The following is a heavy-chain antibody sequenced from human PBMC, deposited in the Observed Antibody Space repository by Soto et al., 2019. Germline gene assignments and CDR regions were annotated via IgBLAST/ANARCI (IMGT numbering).Heavy chain of an antibody. J-gene: IGHJ6*02. CDR3: ARVGSSCHSGGCYYYYGLGV. CDR2: IYYSGST. V-gene: IGHV4-61*01. Sequence: QVRLQESGPGLVKPSETLSLSCLVSGDSVGNGPYYWSWIRQSPGEGLEWVAYIYYSGSTNVTPSPESRVNISLAMSKTPFFLALRSVTAADAAVYFCARVGSSCHSGGCYYYYGLGVWGQGTTVAISS. D-gene: IGHD1-26*01. CDR1: GDSVGNGPYY.